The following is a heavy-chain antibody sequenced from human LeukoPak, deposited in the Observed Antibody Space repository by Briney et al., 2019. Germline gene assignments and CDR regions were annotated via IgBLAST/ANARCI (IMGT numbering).Heavy chain of an antibody. CDR1: GFTFSSYG. CDR2: IGGSSSSI. CDR3: AREGGYGVGEAFDI. D-gene: IGHD4-17*01. J-gene: IGHJ3*02. Sequence: GGSLRLSCAASGFTFSSYGIHWVRQAPGKGLEWVSSIGGSSSSIYYADSVKGRFTISRDNAKNSLYLQMNSLRAEDTAVYYCAREGGYGVGEAFDIWGQGTMVTVSS. V-gene: IGHV3-21*01.